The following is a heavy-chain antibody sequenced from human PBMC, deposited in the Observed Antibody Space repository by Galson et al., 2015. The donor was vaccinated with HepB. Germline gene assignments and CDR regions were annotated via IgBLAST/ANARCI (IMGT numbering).Heavy chain of an antibody. D-gene: IGHD6-19*01. CDR2: INTNTGIP. CDR1: GYTFTSYA. Sequence: SVKVSCKASGYTFTSYAMNWVRQAPGQGPEWMGWINTNTGIPTFAQGFTGRFVFSLDTSVSTAYLQISSLKAEDTAVYYCAREGKQWPGHYFDYWGQGTLVTVSS. CDR3: AREGKQWPGHYFDY. V-gene: IGHV7-4-1*02. J-gene: IGHJ4*02.